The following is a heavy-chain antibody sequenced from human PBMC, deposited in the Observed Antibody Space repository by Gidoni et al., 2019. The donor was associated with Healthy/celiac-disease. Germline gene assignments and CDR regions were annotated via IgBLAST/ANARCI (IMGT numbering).Heavy chain of an antibody. J-gene: IGHJ6*03. Sequence: QVQLVESGGGVVQPGRSLRLSCAASGFTFSSYAMHWVRQAPGKGLEWVAVISYDGSNKYYADSVKGRFTISRDNSKNTLYLQRNSLRAEDTAVYYCARGSSSSSDYYYYMDVWGKGTTVTVSS. CDR1: GFTFSSYA. CDR3: ARGSSSSSDYYYYMDV. CDR2: ISYDGSNK. V-gene: IGHV3-30*01. D-gene: IGHD6-6*01.